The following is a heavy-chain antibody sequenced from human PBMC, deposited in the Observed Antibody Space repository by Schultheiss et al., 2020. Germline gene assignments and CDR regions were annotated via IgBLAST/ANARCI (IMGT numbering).Heavy chain of an antibody. CDR1: GFTFSSYA. CDR3: ARVSERWLHGYYYYGMDV. CDR2: ISYDGSNK. D-gene: IGHD5-24*01. Sequence: GGSLRLSCAASGFTFSSYAMHWVRQAPGKGLEWVAVISYDGSNKYYADSVKGRFTISRDNSKNTLYLQMNSLRAEDTAVYYCARVSERWLHGYYYYGMDVWGQGTTVTVSS. J-gene: IGHJ6*02. V-gene: IGHV3-30-3*01.